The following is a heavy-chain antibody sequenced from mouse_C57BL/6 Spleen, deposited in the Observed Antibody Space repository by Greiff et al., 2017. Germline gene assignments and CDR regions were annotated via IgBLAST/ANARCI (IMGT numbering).Heavy chain of an antibody. V-gene: IGHV3-6*01. D-gene: IGHD1-1*01. CDR2: ISYDGSN. CDR3: AKGGGFTTVVAPLWYFDV. J-gene: IGHJ1*03. CDR1: GYSITSGYY. Sequence: ESGPGLVKPSQSLSLTCSVTGYSITSGYYWNWIRQFPGNKLEWMGYISYDGSNNYNPSLKNRISITRDTSKNQFFLKLNSVTTEDTATYYCAKGGGFTTVVAPLWYFDVWGTGTTVTVSS.